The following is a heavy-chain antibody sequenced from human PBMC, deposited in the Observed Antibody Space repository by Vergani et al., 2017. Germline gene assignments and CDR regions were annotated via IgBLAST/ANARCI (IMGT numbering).Heavy chain of an antibody. Sequence: EVQLVESGGGLVQPGRSLRLSCAASGFTFDDYAMHWVRQAPGKGLEWVSGISWNSGSIGYADSVKGRFTISRDNAKNTLYLQMNSLRAEDTAVYYCAKSGFTHLDYWGQGTLVTVSS. CDR1: GFTFDDYA. CDR2: ISWNSGSI. V-gene: IGHV3-9*01. D-gene: IGHD3-10*01. J-gene: IGHJ4*02. CDR3: AKSGFTHLDY.